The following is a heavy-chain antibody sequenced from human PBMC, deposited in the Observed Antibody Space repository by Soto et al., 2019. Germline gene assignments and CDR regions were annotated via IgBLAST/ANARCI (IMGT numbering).Heavy chain of an antibody. J-gene: IGHJ4*02. V-gene: IGHV4-30-4*01. D-gene: IGHD3-10*02. CDR1: GGSINNAEDN. CDR3: AKLVRDDVRRSDLDH. CDR2: ITYSGNT. Sequence: PSETLSLTCTVSGGSINNAEDNWTWIRQPPGKGLEYIGYITYSGNTFYKSSLKSRVTISGDTSRNQFSLNLRSVTAADSGVYYCAKLVRDDVRRSDLDHWGQGTLVTVS.